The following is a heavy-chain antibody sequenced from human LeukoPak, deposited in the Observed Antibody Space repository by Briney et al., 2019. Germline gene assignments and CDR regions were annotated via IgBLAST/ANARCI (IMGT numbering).Heavy chain of an antibody. CDR3: ARAYCSSTSCYLPKYNWFDP. CDR1: GGSISSGGYY. CDR2: IYYSGST. J-gene: IGHJ5*02. Sequence: SQTLSLTCTVSGGSISSGGYYWSWIRQHPGTGLEWIGYIYYSGSTNYNPSLKSRVTISVDTSKNQFSLKLSSVTAADTAVYYCARAYCSSTSCYLPKYNWFDPWGQGTLVTVSS. D-gene: IGHD2-2*01. V-gene: IGHV4-31*03.